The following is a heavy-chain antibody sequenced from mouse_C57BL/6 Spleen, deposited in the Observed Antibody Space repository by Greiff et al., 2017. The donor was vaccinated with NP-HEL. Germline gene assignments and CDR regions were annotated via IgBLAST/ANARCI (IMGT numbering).Heavy chain of an antibody. CDR1: GYTFTSYW. D-gene: IGHD2-5*01. J-gene: IGHJ4*01. CDR3: AIDYSNYGKYAMDY. CDR2: IHPSDSDT. V-gene: IGHV1-74*01. Sequence: QVQLQQPGAELVKPGASVKVSCKASGYTFTSYWMHWVKQRPGQGLEWIGRIHPSDSDTNYNQKFKGKATLTVDKSSSTAYMQLSSLTSEDSAVYYCAIDYSNYGKYAMDYWGQGTSVTVSS.